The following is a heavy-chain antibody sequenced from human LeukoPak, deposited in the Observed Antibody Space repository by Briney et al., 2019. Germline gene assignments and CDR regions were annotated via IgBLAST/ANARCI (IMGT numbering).Heavy chain of an antibody. D-gene: IGHD3-3*01. CDR3: ARDHPEITIFGVVMGDFDY. Sequence: QSGGSLRLSCAASGFTFSSYWMHWVRQAPGKGLVWVSRINSDGSSTSYADSVKGRFTISGDNAKNTLYLQMNSLRAEDTAVYYCARDHPEITIFGVVMGDFDYWGQGTLVTVSS. CDR2: INSDGSST. J-gene: IGHJ4*02. V-gene: IGHV3-74*01. CDR1: GFTFSSYW.